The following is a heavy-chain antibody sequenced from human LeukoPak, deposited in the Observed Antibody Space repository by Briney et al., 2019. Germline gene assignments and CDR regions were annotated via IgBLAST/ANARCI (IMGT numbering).Heavy chain of an antibody. Sequence: GGSLRLSCAASGFTFSSYGMHWVRQAPGKGLEWVAFIRYDGSNKYYADSVKGRFTISRDNSKNTLYLQMNSLRAEDTAVYYCANVGPPYYYDSSGYWGQGTLVTVSS. CDR1: GFTFSSYG. CDR3: ANVGPPYYYDSSGY. J-gene: IGHJ4*02. D-gene: IGHD3-22*01. V-gene: IGHV3-30*02. CDR2: IRYDGSNK.